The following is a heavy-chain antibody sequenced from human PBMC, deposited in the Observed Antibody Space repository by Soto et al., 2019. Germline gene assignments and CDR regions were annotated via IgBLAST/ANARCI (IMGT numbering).Heavy chain of an antibody. V-gene: IGHV4-4*07. CDR3: ARDLHEEDYYYYYGMDV. Sequence: QVQLQESGPGLVKPSETLSLTCTVSGGSISSYYWSWIRQPAGKGLEWIGRIYTSGSTNYNPSLKSRVTMSVDTSKNQSSLKLSSVTAADTAVYYCARDLHEEDYYYYYGMDVWGQGTTVTVSS. CDR2: IYTSGST. CDR1: GGSISSYY. J-gene: IGHJ6*02.